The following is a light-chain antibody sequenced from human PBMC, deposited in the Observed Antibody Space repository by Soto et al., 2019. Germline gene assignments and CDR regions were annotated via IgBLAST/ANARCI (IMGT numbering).Light chain of an antibody. CDR3: SSYTSSSTLYV. V-gene: IGLV2-14*01. J-gene: IGLJ1*01. CDR1: SSDLAIYNY. CDR2: EVS. Sequence: QSVLTQPASVSGSPGQSITISCTGTSSDLAIYNYVSWYQQQPGKAPKLMIYEVSNRPSGVSNRFSGSKSGNTASLTFSGLQPEDEADYYCSSYTSSSTLYVFGTGTKLTVL.